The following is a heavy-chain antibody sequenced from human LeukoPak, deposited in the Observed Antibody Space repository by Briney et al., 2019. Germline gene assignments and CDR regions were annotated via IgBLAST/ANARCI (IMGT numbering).Heavy chain of an antibody. CDR1: GFTFSSYA. Sequence: PGGSLRLSCAASGFTFSSYAMSWVRQAPGKGLEWVSAISGSGGSTHYADSVKGRFTISRDNSKNTLYLQMNSLRAEDTAVYCCAKGPGGSYLNWFDPWGQGTLVTVSS. J-gene: IGHJ5*02. V-gene: IGHV3-23*01. CDR3: AKGPGGSYLNWFDP. CDR2: ISGSGGST. D-gene: IGHD1-26*01.